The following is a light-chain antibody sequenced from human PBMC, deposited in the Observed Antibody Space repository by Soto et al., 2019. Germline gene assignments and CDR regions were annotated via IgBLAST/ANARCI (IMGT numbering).Light chain of an antibody. CDR3: QQYGTSPWT. Sequence: EIVLTQSPGTLSLSPGERATLSCRASQSVGSNYLAWYQQKPGQAPRLLIFAASRRATGIPDRFSGSGSGSDFTLTISRLEPDDFAVYYCQQYGTSPWTFGQGTKVEIK. V-gene: IGKV3-20*01. J-gene: IGKJ1*01. CDR1: QSVGSNY. CDR2: AAS.